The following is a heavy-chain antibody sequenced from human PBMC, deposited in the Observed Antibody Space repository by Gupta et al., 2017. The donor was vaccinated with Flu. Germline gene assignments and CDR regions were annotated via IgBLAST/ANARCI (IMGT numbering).Heavy chain of an antibody. CDR3: AACSGVCCPAYDL. J-gene: IGHJ5*02. D-gene: IGHD2-15*01. V-gene: IGHV3-53*01. Sequence: EAHLVESGGGLIQPGGSLTVSCEASGFTISNKYVTWVRQAPGKGLEWVSAIDGGGTPRYAESLRGRFTISRDTSKNTLYLQMSGLRVEDTALYFCAACSGVCCPAYDLWGRGTLVTVSS. CDR1: GFTISNKY. CDR2: IDGGGTP.